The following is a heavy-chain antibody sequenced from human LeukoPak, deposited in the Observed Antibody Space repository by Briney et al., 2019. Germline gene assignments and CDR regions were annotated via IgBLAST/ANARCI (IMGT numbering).Heavy chain of an antibody. D-gene: IGHD3-22*01. V-gene: IGHV1-2*02. Sequence: AASVKVSCKASGYTLTGYYMHWVRQAPGQGPEWMGWIFPNSGDTHYAQKFQGRVSMTRDTSISTAYMELNRLTSDDTAIYYCARAEGSGYYQGRDYWGQGTLVTVSS. J-gene: IGHJ4*02. CDR1: GYTLTGYY. CDR3: ARAEGSGYYQGRDY. CDR2: IFPNSGDT.